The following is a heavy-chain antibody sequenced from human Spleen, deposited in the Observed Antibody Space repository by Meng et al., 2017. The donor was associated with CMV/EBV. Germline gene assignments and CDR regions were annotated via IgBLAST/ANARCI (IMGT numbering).Heavy chain of an antibody. CDR3: AGNYEYYFDY. Sequence: GSLRLSCTVSGGSISSYYWSWIRQPPGKGLEWIGYIYYSGSTNYNPSLKSRVTISVGTSKNQFSLKLSSVTAADTAVYYCAGNYEYYFDYWGHGTLVTVSS. J-gene: IGHJ4*01. V-gene: IGHV4-59*01. CDR2: IYYSGST. CDR1: GGSISSYY. D-gene: IGHD1-7*01.